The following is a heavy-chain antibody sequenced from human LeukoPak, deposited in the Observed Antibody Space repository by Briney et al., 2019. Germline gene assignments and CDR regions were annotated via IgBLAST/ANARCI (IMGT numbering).Heavy chain of an antibody. CDR3: AGRVVPAAPIDY. J-gene: IGHJ4*02. CDR1: GFSFSTYA. CDR2: ISYDGSNK. V-gene: IGHV3-30-3*01. D-gene: IGHD2-2*01. Sequence: TGGSLRLSCAASGFSFSTYAMHWVRQAPGKGLEWVAVISYDGSNKYYADSVKGRFTISRDNSKNTLYLQMNSLRAEDTAVYYCAGRVVPAAPIDYWGQGTLVTVSS.